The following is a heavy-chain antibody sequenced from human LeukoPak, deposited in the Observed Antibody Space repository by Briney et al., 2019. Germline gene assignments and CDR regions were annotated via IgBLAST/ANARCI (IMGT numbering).Heavy chain of an antibody. CDR2: ISGSGGST. CDR3: ARDGGYYYGSGSPELDY. CDR1: GFTFSSCA. J-gene: IGHJ4*02. Sequence: GGSLRLSCAASGFTFSSCAMSWVRQAPGKGLEWVSAISGSGGSTYYADSVKGRFTISRDNSKNTLYLQMNSLRAEDTAVYYCARDGGYYYGSGSPELDYWGQGTLVTVSS. V-gene: IGHV3-23*01. D-gene: IGHD3-10*01.